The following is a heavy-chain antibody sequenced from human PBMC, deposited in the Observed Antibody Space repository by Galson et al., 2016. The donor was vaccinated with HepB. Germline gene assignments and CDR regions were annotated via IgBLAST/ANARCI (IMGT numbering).Heavy chain of an antibody. CDR2: MNPDSGDT. V-gene: IGHV1-8*01. Sequence: SVKVSCKAAGYTFTNYDLNWVRQAAGQGLEWMGRMNPDSGDTVYAQKFRGRVTMTRDTSISTAHMDLSSLRSEDTAVYYCARGGFIPYGLDVWGQGTTVTVSS. J-gene: IGHJ6*02. D-gene: IGHD3-10*01. CDR1: GYTFTNYD. CDR3: ARGGFIPYGLDV.